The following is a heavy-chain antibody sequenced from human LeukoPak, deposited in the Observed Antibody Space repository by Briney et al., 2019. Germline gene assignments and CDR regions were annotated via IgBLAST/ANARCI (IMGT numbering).Heavy chain of an antibody. V-gene: IGHV3-30-3*01. D-gene: IGHD2-2*01. CDR3: ARGRSIVVVPAATL. CDR1: GFTFSSYA. CDR2: ISYDGSNK. J-gene: IGHJ4*02. Sequence: GRSLRLSCAASGFTFSSYAMHWVRQAPGKGLEWVAVISYDGSNKYYADSVKGRFTISRDNSKNTLYLQMNSQRAEDTAVYYCARGRSIVVVPAATLWGQGTLVTVSS.